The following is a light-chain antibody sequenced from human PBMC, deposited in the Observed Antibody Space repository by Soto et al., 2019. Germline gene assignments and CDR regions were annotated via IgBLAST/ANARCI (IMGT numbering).Light chain of an antibody. CDR3: SSYTSSTAYV. Sequence: QSVPTQPASVSGSPGQSITISCTGTSSDVGGYNYVSWYQLHPGKAPKLILYEVTNRPSGVSDRFSGSKSGNTASLTISGLQAEDEADYYCSSYTSSTAYVFGTGTKV. V-gene: IGLV2-14*01. J-gene: IGLJ1*01. CDR2: EVT. CDR1: SSDVGGYNY.